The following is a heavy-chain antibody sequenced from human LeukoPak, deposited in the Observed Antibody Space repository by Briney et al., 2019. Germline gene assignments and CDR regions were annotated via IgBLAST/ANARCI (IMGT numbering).Heavy chain of an antibody. D-gene: IGHD2-15*01. J-gene: IGHJ5*02. CDR1: GGSFSGYY. CDR3: ARDRHCSGGSCYPYNWFDP. V-gene: IGHV4-34*01. Sequence: SETLSLTCAVYGGSFSGYYWSWIRQPPGKGLEWIGEINHSGSTNYNPSLKSRVTISVDTSKNQFSLKLSSVTAADTAVYYCARDRHCSGGSCYPYNWFDPWGQGTLVTVSS. CDR2: INHSGST.